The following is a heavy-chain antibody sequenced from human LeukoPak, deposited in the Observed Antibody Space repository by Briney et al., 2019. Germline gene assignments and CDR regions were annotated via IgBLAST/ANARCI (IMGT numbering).Heavy chain of an antibody. J-gene: IGHJ5*02. CDR1: GYTFTGYY. D-gene: IGHD3-16*02. V-gene: IGHV1-8*02. CDR2: INPNSGNT. CDR3: AGGPSETYYDYVWGSYRYRNWFDP. Sequence: ASVKVSCKASGYTFTGYYMHWVRQAPGQGLEWMGWINPNSGNTGYAQKFQGRVTMTRNTSISTAYMELSSLRSEDTAVYYCAGGPSETYYDYVWGSYRYRNWFDPWGQGTLVTVSS.